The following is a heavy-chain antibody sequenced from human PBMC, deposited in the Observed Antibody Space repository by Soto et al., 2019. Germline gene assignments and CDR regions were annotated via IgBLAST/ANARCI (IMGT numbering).Heavy chain of an antibody. Sequence: PSETLSLTCTVSGGSISSGDYYWSWIRQPPGKGLEWIGYIYYSGSTYYNPSLKSRVTISVDTSKNQFSLKLSSVTAADTAVYYCARGEWLDPRHGMDVWGQGTTVTVSS. CDR1: GGSISSGDYY. CDR3: ARGEWLDPRHGMDV. J-gene: IGHJ6*02. D-gene: IGHD6-19*01. V-gene: IGHV4-30-4*01. CDR2: IYYSGST.